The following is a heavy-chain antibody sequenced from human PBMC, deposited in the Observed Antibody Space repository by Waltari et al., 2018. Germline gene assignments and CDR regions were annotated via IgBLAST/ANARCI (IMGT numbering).Heavy chain of an antibody. Sequence: QVQLQQWGAGLLKPSGTLSLTCAVYGGSFSGYYWSWIRQPPGKGLEWIGEINHSGSTNYNPSLKSRVTISVDTSKNQFSLKLSSVTAADTAVYYCAHGSGSYYNAPGYWGQGTLVTVSS. V-gene: IGHV4-34*01. D-gene: IGHD3-10*01. J-gene: IGHJ4*02. CDR1: GGSFSGYY. CDR2: INHSGST. CDR3: AHGSGSYYNAPGY.